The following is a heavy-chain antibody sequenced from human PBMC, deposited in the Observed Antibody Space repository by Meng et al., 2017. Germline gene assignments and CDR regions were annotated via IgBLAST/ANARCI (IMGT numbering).Heavy chain of an antibody. CDR3: ARARYYYDSSGSLPAAG. CDR2: ISDTGSPI. V-gene: IGHV3-48*03. D-gene: IGHD3-22*01. CDR1: GFTFSTYE. Sequence: GESLKISCAASGFTFSTYEMNWVRQAPGKGLEWASYISDTGSPIYYADSVKGRFTISRDNAKNSLYLQMNSLRAEDTGFYYCARARYYYDSSGSLPAAGWGRGTLVTVSS. J-gene: IGHJ4*02.